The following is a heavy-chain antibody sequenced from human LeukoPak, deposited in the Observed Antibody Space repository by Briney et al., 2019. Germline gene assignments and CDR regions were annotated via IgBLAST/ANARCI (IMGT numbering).Heavy chain of an antibody. D-gene: IGHD4-17*01. V-gene: IGHV4-59*01. CDR2: IYYSGST. J-gene: IGHJ4*02. Sequence: SETLSHTCTVSGGSISSYYWSWIRQPPGKGLEWIGYIYYSGSTNYNPSLKSRVTISVDTSKNQFSLKLSSVTAADTAVYYCARDYGDSPFDYWGQGTLVTVSS. CDR3: ARDYGDSPFDY. CDR1: GGSISSYY.